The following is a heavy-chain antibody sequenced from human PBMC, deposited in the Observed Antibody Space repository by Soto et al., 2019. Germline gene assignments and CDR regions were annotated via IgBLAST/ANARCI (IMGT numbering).Heavy chain of an antibody. CDR2: INPDSGGT. CDR1: GYIFTDYH. V-gene: IGHV1-2*02. D-gene: IGHD6-19*01. J-gene: IGHJ6*02. Sequence: ASVKVSCKTSGYIFTDYHMHWVRQAPGQGLEWMGWINPDSGGTNYAQKFQGRVTMTRDTSISTAYMELSRLRSDDTAVYFCVRDQAAVAGSYYYYYGMDVWGQGTTVTVSS. CDR3: VRDQAAVAGSYYYYYGMDV.